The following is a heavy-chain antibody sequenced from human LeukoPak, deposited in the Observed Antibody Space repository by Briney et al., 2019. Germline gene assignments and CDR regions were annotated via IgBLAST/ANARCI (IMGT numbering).Heavy chain of an antibody. CDR3: TTPRRYSLDY. CDR1: GFTFSNAW. V-gene: IGHV3-15*01. Sequence: GGSLRLSSAASGFTFSNAWMSWVRQAPGKGLEWIGRIKSKADGGTTDYAAPVKGRFTPSRDDSKSTLYLQMNSLKAEDTAVYYCTTPRRYSLDYWGQGTLVTVSS. CDR2: IKSKADGGTT. J-gene: IGHJ4*02. D-gene: IGHD5-12*01.